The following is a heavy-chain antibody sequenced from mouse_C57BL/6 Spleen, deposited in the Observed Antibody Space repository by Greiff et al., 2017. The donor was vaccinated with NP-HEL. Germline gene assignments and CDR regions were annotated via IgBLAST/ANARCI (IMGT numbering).Heavy chain of an antibody. J-gene: IGHJ4*01. CDR3: AREGAYYSNYGYAMDY. CDR1: GYTFTSYW. Sequence: QVQLQQPGAELVKPGASVKLSCKASGYTFTSYWMHWVKQRPGQGLEWIGMIHPNSGSTNYNEKFKSKATLTVDKSSSTAYMQLSSLTSEDSAVYYCAREGAYYSNYGYAMDYWGQGTSVTVSS. CDR2: IHPNSGST. D-gene: IGHD2-5*01. V-gene: IGHV1-64*01.